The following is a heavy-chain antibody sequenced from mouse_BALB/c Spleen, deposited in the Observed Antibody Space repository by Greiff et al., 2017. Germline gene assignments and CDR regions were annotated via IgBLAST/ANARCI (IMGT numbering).Heavy chain of an antibody. Sequence: EVQGVESGGDLVKPGGSLKLSCAASGFTFSSYGMSWVRQTPDKRLEWVATISSGGSYTYYPDSVKGRFTISRDNAKNTLYLQMSSLKSEDTAMYYCARREGYYGSSYGWYFDVWGAGTTVTVSS. CDR3: ARREGYYGSSYGWYFDV. CDR1: GFTFSSYG. V-gene: IGHV5-6*01. CDR2: ISSGGSYT. D-gene: IGHD1-1*01. J-gene: IGHJ1*01.